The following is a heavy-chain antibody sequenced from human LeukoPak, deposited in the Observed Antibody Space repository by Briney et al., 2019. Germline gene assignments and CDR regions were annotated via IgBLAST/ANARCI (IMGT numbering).Heavy chain of an antibody. CDR3: GKGIVVVPAVVDY. V-gene: IGHV3-30*02. D-gene: IGHD2-2*01. J-gene: IGHJ4*02. Sequence: GGSLRLSCAASGFTFSNYGMHWVRQAPGKGLDWLAFIRYDGSNKYYADSVKGRFTISRDNSKNTLYLQMNSLRAEDTAVYYCGKGIVVVPAVVDYWGQGTLVTVSS. CDR2: IRYDGSNK. CDR1: GFTFSNYG.